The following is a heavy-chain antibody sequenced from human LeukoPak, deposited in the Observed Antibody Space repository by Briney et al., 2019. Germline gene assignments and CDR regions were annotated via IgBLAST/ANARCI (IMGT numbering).Heavy chain of an antibody. CDR3: ARDDSRYYYGSGLV. D-gene: IGHD3-10*01. V-gene: IGHV3-11*01. J-gene: IGHJ4*02. CDR2: ISSSGSTI. Sequence: KAGGSLRLSCAASGFTFSDYYMSWIRRAPGKGLEWVSYISSSGSTIYYADSVKGRFTISRDNAKNSLYLQMNSLRAEDTAVYYCARDDSRYYYGSGLVWGQGTLVTVSS. CDR1: GFTFSDYY.